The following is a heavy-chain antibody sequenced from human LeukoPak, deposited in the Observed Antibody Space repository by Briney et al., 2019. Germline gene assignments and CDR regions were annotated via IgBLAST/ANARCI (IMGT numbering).Heavy chain of an antibody. CDR1: GFIFSNYA. D-gene: IGHD1-1*01. CDR3: ARKGNGALDI. CDR2: ISDIGAST. V-gene: IGHV3-23*01. Sequence: GGSLRLSCAPSGFIFSNYAMSWVRQAQGKGLEWVSDISDIGASTNYVGSVKGRFTISRDNSKNMLYMQMNSQRAEDTALYYCARKGNGALDIWGQGTMVTVSS. J-gene: IGHJ3*02.